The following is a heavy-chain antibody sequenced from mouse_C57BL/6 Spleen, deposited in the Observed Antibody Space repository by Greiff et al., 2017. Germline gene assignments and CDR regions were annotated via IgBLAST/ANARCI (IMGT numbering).Heavy chain of an antibody. CDR1: GYTFPSYW. Sequence: QVQLQQPGAELVKPGASVKLSCKASGYTFPSYWLHWVKQRPGQGLAWFGLIHPNSGSTNYNEKFKSKATLTVDKSSRTAYMQLSSLTSEDSAVDYWARGSNYVFDYFDDWGQGTTLTVAS. CDR2: IHPNSGST. J-gene: IGHJ2*01. D-gene: IGHD2-5*01. CDR3: ARGSNYVFDYFDD. V-gene: IGHV1-64*01.